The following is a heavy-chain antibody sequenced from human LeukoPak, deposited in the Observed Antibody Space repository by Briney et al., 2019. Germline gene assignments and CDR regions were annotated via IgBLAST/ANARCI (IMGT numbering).Heavy chain of an antibody. CDR1: GFTFSSYW. CDR3: AKVGLGEYQLLDFDY. Sequence: GGSLRLSCAASGFTFSSYWMSWVRQAPGKGLEWVANIKQDGSEKYYVDSVKGRFTISRDNAKNSLYLQMNSLRAEDTAVYYCAKVGLGEYQLLDFDYWGQGTLVTVSS. V-gene: IGHV3-7*03. J-gene: IGHJ4*02. D-gene: IGHD2-2*01. CDR2: IKQDGSEK.